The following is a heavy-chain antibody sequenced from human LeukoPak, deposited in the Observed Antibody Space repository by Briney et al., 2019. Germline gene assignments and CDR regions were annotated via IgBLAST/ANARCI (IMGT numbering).Heavy chain of an antibody. J-gene: IGHJ6*02. D-gene: IGHD2-2*01. Sequence: ASVKVSCKASGYTFTNYAMHWVRQAPGQRLEWMGWINAGNGNTKYSQKFQGRVTITRDTSASTAYMELSSLRSEDTAMYYCARISIVPAAIYYYGMDVWGQGTTVTVSS. V-gene: IGHV1-3*01. CDR2: INAGNGNT. CDR3: ARISIVPAAIYYYGMDV. CDR1: GYTFTNYA.